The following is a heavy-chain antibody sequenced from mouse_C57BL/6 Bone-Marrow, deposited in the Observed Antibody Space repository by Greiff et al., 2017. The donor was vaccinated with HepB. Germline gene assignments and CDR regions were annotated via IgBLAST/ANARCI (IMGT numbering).Heavy chain of an antibody. V-gene: IGHV3-1*01. CDR1: GYSITSGYD. CDR3: ARVRDYVHWYFDV. J-gene: IGHJ1*03. D-gene: IGHD1-1*01. Sequence: EVKLQESGPGMVKPSQSLSLTCTVTGYSITSGYDWHWIRHFPGNKLEWMGYISYSGSTNYNPSLKSRISINHDTSKNHFFLKLNSVTTEDTATYYCARVRDYVHWYFDVWGTGTTVTVSS. CDR2: ISYSGST.